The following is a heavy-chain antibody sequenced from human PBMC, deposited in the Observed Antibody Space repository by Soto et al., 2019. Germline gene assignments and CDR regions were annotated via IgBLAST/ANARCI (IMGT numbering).Heavy chain of an antibody. Sequence: ASVKVSCKASGGTFSSYAISWVRQAPGQGLEWMGGIIPIFGTANYAQKFQGRVTITADESTSTAYMELSSLRSEDTAVYYCAGEVGRDEAYYYYGMDVWGQGTTVTVSS. CDR1: GGTFSSYA. J-gene: IGHJ6*02. D-gene: IGHD2-15*01. CDR3: AGEVGRDEAYYYYGMDV. V-gene: IGHV1-69*13. CDR2: IIPIFGTA.